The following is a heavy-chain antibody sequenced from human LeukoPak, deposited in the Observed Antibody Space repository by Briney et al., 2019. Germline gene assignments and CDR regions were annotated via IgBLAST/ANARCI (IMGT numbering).Heavy chain of an antibody. D-gene: IGHD5-24*01. J-gene: IGHJ3*02. V-gene: IGHV3-74*01. CDR2: INSDGSST. Sequence: GGSLRLSCAASGFTFSSYWMHWVRQAPGKGLVWLSRINSDGSSTSYADSVKGRFTISRDNSKNTLFLQMNSLRAEDTAVYYCARGDFRWEMATTIAFDIWGQGTMVTVSS. CDR3: ARGDFRWEMATTIAFDI. CDR1: GFTFSSYW.